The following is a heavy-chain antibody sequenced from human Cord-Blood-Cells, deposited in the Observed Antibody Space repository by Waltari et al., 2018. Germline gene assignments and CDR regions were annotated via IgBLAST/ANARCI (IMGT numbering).Heavy chain of an antibody. J-gene: IGHJ4*02. CDR2: IYYSGST. CDR3: ARYGSGSYSSDY. Sequence: QLQLQESGPGLVKPSETLSLTCTVSGGSISSSSYYWGWNRQPPGKGLEWIGSIYYSGSTYYNPSLKSRVTISVDTSKNQFSLKLSSVTAADTAVYYCARYGSGSYSSDYWGQGTLVTVSS. V-gene: IGHV4-39*01. D-gene: IGHD3-10*01. CDR1: GGSISSSSYY.